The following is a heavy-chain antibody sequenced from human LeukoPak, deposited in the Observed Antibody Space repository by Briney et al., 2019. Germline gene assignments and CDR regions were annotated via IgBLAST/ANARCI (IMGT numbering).Heavy chain of an antibody. V-gene: IGHV3-23*01. J-gene: IGHJ6*03. CDR1: GFTFSSYA. Sequence: PGGSLRLSCAASGFTFSSYAMSWVRQAPGKGLEWVSAISGSGGSTYYANSVKGRFTISRDNAKNTLYLQMNSLRAEDTAVYYCAKGDYYYYYMDVWGKGTTVTVSS. CDR3: AKGDYYYYYMDV. CDR2: ISGSGGST.